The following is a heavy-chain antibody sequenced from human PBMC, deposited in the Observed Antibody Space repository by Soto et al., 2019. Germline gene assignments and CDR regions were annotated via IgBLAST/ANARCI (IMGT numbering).Heavy chain of an antibody. Sequence: SETLSLTCTVSGGSVSSSSYFWGWIRQPPGKGLEWIGSIFYSGTTYYNPSLRSRVTMSVDTSESQFTLKLGSVTAADTAVYFCVRQYTSACGLSRSFNWFDPWGQGTLVTVSS. CDR1: GGSVSSSSYF. D-gene: IGHD6-6*01. CDR3: VRQYTSACGLSRSFNWFDP. CDR2: IFYSGTT. J-gene: IGHJ5*02. V-gene: IGHV4-39*01.